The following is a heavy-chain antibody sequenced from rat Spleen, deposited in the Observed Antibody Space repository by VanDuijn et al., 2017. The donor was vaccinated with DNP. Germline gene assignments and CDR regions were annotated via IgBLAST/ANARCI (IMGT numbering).Heavy chain of an antibody. CDR1: GFSFNNYD. V-gene: IGHV5-27*01. D-gene: IGHD1-12*02. CDR2: ISASGGST. CDR3: TTDRVYRDGDTHLFDY. J-gene: IGHJ2*01. Sequence: EVQLVESGGGLVQPGRSLKLSCAASGFSFNNYDMAWVRQVPPKGLEWVAAISASGGSTYYRDSVKGRFTVSRDNTRRTLYLQMDSLRSEDTATYYCTTDRVYRDGDTHLFDYWGQGVMVTVSS.